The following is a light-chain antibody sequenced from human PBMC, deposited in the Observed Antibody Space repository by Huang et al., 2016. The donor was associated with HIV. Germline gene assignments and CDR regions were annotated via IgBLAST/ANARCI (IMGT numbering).Light chain of an antibody. J-gene: IGKJ3*01. V-gene: IGKV1-9*01. CDR3: LQLKSYPGT. CDR1: QDISSY. CDR2: AAS. Sequence: IQLTQSPSSLSASVGDRVTITCRASQDISSYLAWYQQKPGKAPKRLSYAASTLEIGVPSRFSGSGAGTDFTLTINTLQPEDFATYYCLQLKSYPGTFGPGTNVDV.